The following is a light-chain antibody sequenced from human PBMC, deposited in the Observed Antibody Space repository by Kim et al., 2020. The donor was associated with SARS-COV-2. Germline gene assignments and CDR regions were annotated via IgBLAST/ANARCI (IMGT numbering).Light chain of an antibody. J-gene: IGLJ2*01. CDR3: QSYDSNNHAV. CDR1: GGSIASNY. CDR2: EDD. Sequence: KPVNISYAGSGGSIASNYVQWCQQRPGSAPTTVIYEDDRRPSGVPDRFSGSIDSSSNSASLTISGLKTEDEADYYCQSYDSNNHAVFGGGTQLTVL. V-gene: IGLV6-57*02.